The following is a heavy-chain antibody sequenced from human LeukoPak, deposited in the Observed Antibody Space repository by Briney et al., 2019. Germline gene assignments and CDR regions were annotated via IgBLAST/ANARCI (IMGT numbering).Heavy chain of an antibody. CDR3: TREYRHSSGWYGAFDI. CDR2: IKRKTDGGTT. CDR1: GFTLSNAW. D-gene: IGHD6-19*01. V-gene: IGHV3-15*01. J-gene: IGHJ3*02. Sequence: KPGGSLRLSCAASGFTLSNAWMSWVRQAPGKGLEWVGRIKRKTDGGTTDYAAPVKGRFTFLRDDSKNTLDLQMNSLETEDTAVYYCTREYRHSSGWYGAFDIWGQGTMVTVSS.